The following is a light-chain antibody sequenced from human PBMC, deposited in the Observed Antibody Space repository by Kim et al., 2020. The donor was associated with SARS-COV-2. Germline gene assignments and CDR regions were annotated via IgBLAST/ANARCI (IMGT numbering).Light chain of an antibody. CDR1: NIGRKS. CDR3: QVWDSSSDHVV. J-gene: IGLJ2*01. CDR2: DDS. Sequence: APGKTARITCGGNNIGRKSVHWYQQKPGQAPVLVVYDDSDRPSGLPERFSGSNSGNTATLPISRVEAGDKADYYCQVWDSSSDHVVFGGGTQLTVL. V-gene: IGLV3-21*03.